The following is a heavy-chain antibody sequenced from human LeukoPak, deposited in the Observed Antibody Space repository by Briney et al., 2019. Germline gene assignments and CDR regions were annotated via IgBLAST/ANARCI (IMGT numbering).Heavy chain of an antibody. Sequence: PSETLSLTCTVSGGSISSYYWSWIRQPPGKGLEWIGYVYNSGSTIYNPSLKSRVTISVDTSKNQFSLKLSSVTAADTAVYYCARLKYGDYGLYYFDYWGQGTLVTVSS. J-gene: IGHJ4*02. CDR2: VYNSGST. V-gene: IGHV4-59*08. CDR3: ARLKYGDYGLYYFDY. D-gene: IGHD4-17*01. CDR1: GGSISSYY.